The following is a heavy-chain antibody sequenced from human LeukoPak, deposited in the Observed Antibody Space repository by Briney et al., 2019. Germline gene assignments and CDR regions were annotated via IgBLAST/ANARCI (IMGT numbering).Heavy chain of an antibody. Sequence: PGRSLRLSCTASGFTFSGYGMNWVRQAPGKGLEWVSSISSSSSYIYYADSVKGRFTISRDNAKNSLYLQMNSLRAEDTAVYYCARASRDGYNGFDYWGQGTLVTVSS. CDR2: ISSSSSYI. D-gene: IGHD5-24*01. CDR1: GFTFSGYG. V-gene: IGHV3-21*01. J-gene: IGHJ4*02. CDR3: ARASRDGYNGFDY.